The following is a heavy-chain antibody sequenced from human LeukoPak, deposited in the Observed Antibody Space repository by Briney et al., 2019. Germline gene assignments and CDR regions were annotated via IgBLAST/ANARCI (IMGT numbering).Heavy chain of an antibody. CDR1: GFTFNSYA. J-gene: IGHJ4*02. Sequence: GGSLRLSCAASGFTFNSYAMSWVRQAPGKGLEWVSAISGSGASTYYADSVKGRFTISRDNAKNSLLLQMNSLRDEDTAVYYCARGPSNRHFDYWGQGTLVTVSS. CDR3: ARGPSNRHFDY. D-gene: IGHD2/OR15-2a*01. CDR2: ISGSGAST. V-gene: IGHV3-23*01.